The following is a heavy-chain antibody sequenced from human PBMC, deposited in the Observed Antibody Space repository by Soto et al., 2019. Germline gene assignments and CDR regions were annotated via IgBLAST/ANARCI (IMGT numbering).Heavy chain of an antibody. J-gene: IGHJ6*03. D-gene: IGHD4-17*01. CDR3: ARRTTVTTVYNYYYYMDV. V-gene: IGHV1-18*01. CDR2: ISAANGKK. CDR1: GYTFTSSG. Sequence: GASVKVSCKSSGYTFTSSGIHGVRQAPGQRLEWMRWISAANGKKNYAQKLQGRVTMTTDTSTSTAYMELRSLRSDDTAVYYCARRTTVTTVYNYYYYMDVWGKGTTVTVSS.